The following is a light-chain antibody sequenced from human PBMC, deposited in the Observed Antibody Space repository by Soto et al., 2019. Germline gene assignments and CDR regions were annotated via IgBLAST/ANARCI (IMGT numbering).Light chain of an antibody. CDR2: GAS. V-gene: IGKV3-15*01. Sequence: EILMTQSPATLSVSPGERATLSCRASQSVSSNLVWYQQRPGQAPRLLIYGASTRAIGVPARFEGLGSGTDFTLTISSLQPEDFAVYYCQQYNRRPRTFGQGTRVEMK. CDR3: QQYNRRPRT. J-gene: IGKJ1*01. CDR1: QSVSSN.